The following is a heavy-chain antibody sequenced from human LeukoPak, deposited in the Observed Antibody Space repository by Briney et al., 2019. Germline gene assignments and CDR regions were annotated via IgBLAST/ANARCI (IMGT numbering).Heavy chain of an antibody. CDR2: IYYSGST. CDR1: GGSVSSGSYY. Sequence: SETLSLTCTVSGGSVSSGSYYWSWIRQPPGKGLEWIGYIYYSGSTNYNPPLKSRVTISVDTSKNQFSLKLSSVTAADTAVYYCATGYSGPDAFDIWGQGTMVTVSS. V-gene: IGHV4-61*01. CDR3: ATGYSGPDAFDI. D-gene: IGHD5-12*01. J-gene: IGHJ3*02.